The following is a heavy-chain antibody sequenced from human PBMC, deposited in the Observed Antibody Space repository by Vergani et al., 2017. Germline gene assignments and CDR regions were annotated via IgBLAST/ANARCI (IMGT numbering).Heavy chain of an antibody. CDR3: ARDANPIVGASNFDY. Sequence: QVQLVQSGAEVKKPGASVKVSCKASGYTFTGYYMHWVRQAPGQGLEWMGWIIPIFGTANYAQKFQGRVTITADKSTSTAYMELSSLRSEDTAVYYCARDANPIVGASNFDYWGQGTLVTVSS. J-gene: IGHJ4*02. CDR2: IIPIFGTA. D-gene: IGHD1-26*01. V-gene: IGHV1-69*06. CDR1: GYTFTGYY.